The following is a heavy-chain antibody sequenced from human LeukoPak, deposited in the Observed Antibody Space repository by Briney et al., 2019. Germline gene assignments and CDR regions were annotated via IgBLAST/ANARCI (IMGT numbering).Heavy chain of an antibody. J-gene: IGHJ4*02. CDR2: IGPTGTDR. CDR3: ARMESYGDYVDY. D-gene: IGHD4-17*01. V-gene: IGHV3-21*01. Sequence: GGSLRLSCAASGFTFSSCGFNWVRQAPGKGLEWVSSIGPTGTDRYYADSVRGRFTISRDNAKNSLYLQMNSLRAEDTAVYYCARMESYGDYVDYWGQGTLVTVSS. CDR1: GFTFSSCG.